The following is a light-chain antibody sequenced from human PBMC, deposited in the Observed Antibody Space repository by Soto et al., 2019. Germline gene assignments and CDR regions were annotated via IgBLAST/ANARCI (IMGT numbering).Light chain of an antibody. CDR1: QSVSGY. V-gene: IGKV3-11*01. CDR3: QQCFSLPPT. CDR2: DGS. J-gene: IGKJ1*01. Sequence: EIVLTQSPATLSLSPGERATLSCRASQSVSGYLAWYQQKPGQAPRLLIYDGSHRAAGIPARFSGSGSGTDFTLTISNLQPDDFAVYYCQQCFSLPPTFGHGTKVDIK.